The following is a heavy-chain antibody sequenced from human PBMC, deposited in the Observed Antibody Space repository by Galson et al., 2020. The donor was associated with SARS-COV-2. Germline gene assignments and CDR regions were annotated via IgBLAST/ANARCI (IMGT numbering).Heavy chain of an antibody. V-gene: IGHV7-4-1*02. CDR1: GYTFNNYA. CDR2: INTNTGNP. CDR3: ARGAGAWFGELLDY. Sequence: ASVKVSCKASGYTFNNYALNWVRQAPGQGLEWMAWINTNTGNPTYAQGFTGRFVFSLDTSISTAYRQISSLKAEDTAVYYCARGAGAWFGELLDYWGQGTLVTVSS. J-gene: IGHJ4*02. D-gene: IGHD3-10*01.